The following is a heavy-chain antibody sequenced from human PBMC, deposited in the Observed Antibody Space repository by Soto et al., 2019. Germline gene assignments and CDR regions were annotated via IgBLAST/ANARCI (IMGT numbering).Heavy chain of an antibody. V-gene: IGHV3-23*01. CDR3: AKKSTYYDFWSGSPDLDY. D-gene: IGHD3-3*01. Sequence: PGGSLRLSCAASGFTFSSYAMSWVRQAPGKGLEWVSAISGSGGSTYYADSVKGRFTISRDNSKNTLYLQMNSLRAEDTAVYYCAKKSTYYDFWSGSPDLDYWRQGTLVTVSS. J-gene: IGHJ4*02. CDR2: ISGSGGST. CDR1: GFTFSSYA.